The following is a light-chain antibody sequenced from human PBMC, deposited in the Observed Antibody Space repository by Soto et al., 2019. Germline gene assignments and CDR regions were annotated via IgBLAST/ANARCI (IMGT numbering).Light chain of an antibody. CDR1: DSDVGGYNY. V-gene: IGLV2-14*01. Sequence: QSVLTQPASVSGSPGQSITISCTGTDSDVGGYNYVSWYQQHPGKAPKLIIYGVTNRPSGVSNRFSGSKSANTASLTISGLPADDEADYYCCSYAGNYTLLFGGGTKLTVL. CDR2: GVT. CDR3: CSYAGNYTLL. J-gene: IGLJ2*01.